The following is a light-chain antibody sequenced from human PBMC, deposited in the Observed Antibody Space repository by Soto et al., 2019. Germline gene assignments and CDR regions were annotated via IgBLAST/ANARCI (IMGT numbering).Light chain of an antibody. CDR1: RSNIGSKT. CDR3: ATWDDSLNGL. J-gene: IGLJ1*01. Sequence: QLVLTQPPSASGTPGQRVTISCSGSRSNIGSKTVIWYQQLPGTAPKLLIYSNNQRPSGVPDRFSGSKSGTSASLSISGLQSEDEADYYCATWDDSLNGLFGTGTKLTVL. CDR2: SNN. V-gene: IGLV1-44*01.